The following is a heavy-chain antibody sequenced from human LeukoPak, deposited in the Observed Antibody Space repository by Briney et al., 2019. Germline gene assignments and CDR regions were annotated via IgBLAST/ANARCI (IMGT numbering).Heavy chain of an antibody. CDR1: GGSISSSSYY. V-gene: IGHV4-39*01. Sequence: SETLSLTCTVSGGSISSSSYYWSWIRQPPGKGLEWIGEINHSGSTNYNPSLKSRVTISVDTSKNQFSLKLSSVTAADTAVYYCARHSPTMVRGVIRYWGQGALVTVSS. J-gene: IGHJ4*02. D-gene: IGHD3-10*01. CDR3: ARHSPTMVRGVIRY. CDR2: INHSGST.